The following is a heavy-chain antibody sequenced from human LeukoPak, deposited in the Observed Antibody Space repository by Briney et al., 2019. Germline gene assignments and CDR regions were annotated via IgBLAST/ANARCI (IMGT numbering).Heavy chain of an antibody. Sequence: ASVKVSCKASGYTFTGYYMHWVRPAPGQGLEWMGRINPNSGGTNYAQKFQGRVTMTRDTSISTAYMELSRLRSDDTAVYYCARVEGLYYDFWSGYLGYWGQGTLVTVSS. CDR1: GYTFTGYY. J-gene: IGHJ4*02. D-gene: IGHD3-3*01. CDR3: ARVEGLYYDFWSGYLGY. V-gene: IGHV1-2*06. CDR2: INPNSGGT.